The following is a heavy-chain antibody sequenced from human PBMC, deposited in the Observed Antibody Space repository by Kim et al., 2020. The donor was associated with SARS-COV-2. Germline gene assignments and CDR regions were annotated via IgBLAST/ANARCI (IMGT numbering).Heavy chain of an antibody. CDR1: GFTFSSYA. J-gene: IGHJ4*02. CDR2: IYSGGSST. CDR3: AKGSLHRWLLLSDYFDY. Sequence: GGSLRLSCAASGFTFSSYAMSWVRQAPGKGLEWVSVIYSGGSSTYYADSVKGRFTISRDNSKNTLYLQMNSLRAEDTAVYYCAKGSLHRWLLLSDYFDYWGQGTLVTVSS. V-gene: IGHV3-23*03. D-gene: IGHD3-22*01.